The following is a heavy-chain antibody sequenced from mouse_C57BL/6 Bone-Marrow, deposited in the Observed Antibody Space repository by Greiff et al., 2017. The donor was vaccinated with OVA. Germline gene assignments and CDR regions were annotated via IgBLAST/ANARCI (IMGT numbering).Heavy chain of an antibody. Sequence: VQLQQPGAELVRPGSSVQLSCKASGYTFTSYWLDWVKQRPGQGLEWIGNIYPSDSETHYNQKFKDKATLTVAKSSSTAYMQLSSQASEGSSVYYGARRGFDYWGQGTTLTVSS. V-gene: IGHV1-61*01. CDR3: ARRGFDY. J-gene: IGHJ2*01. CDR1: GYTFTSYW. CDR2: IYPSDSET.